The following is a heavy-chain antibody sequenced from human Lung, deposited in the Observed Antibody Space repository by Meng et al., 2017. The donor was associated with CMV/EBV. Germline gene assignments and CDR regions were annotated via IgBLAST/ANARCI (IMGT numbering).Heavy chain of an antibody. D-gene: IGHD2-15*01. CDR2: MNPNSGNT. Sequence: AGVKKPGASVEVSCKASGYTFTSYDINWGRQATGQGLEWMGWMNPNSGNTGYAQKFQGRVTMTRNTSISTAYMELSSLRSEDTAVYYCARGYCSGGSCPVFDPWGQGTLVTVSS. V-gene: IGHV1-8*01. CDR1: GYTFTSYD. CDR3: ARGYCSGGSCPVFDP. J-gene: IGHJ5*02.